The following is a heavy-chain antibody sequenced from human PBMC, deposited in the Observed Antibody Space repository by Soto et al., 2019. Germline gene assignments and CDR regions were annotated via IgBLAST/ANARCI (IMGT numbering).Heavy chain of an antibody. D-gene: IGHD3-10*01. CDR3: GSVGGSGHASAPSP. CDR2: ISYDGSLQ. CDR1: GFAFSSYG. Sequence: QAQLVESGGGVVQPGRSLRLSCAASGFAFSSYGMHWVRQAPGTGLEWVAVISYDGSLQHYADSVKGRFTISRDNSKKLWLLKCGSVKAEAPPVYSWGSVGGSGHASAPSPWGQGPLVTVSS. V-gene: IGHV3-30*03. J-gene: IGHJ5*02.